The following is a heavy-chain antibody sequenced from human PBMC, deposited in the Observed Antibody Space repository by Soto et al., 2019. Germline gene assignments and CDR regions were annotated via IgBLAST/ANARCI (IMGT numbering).Heavy chain of an antibody. CDR1: GGSISSSNW. CDR3: ARDPSAVAGHNWFDP. J-gene: IGHJ5*02. Sequence: QVQLQESGPGLVKPSGTLSLTCAVSGGSISSSNWWSWVRQPPGKGLEWIGEIYHSGSTNYNPSLKSGVTISVDKSKNQFSLKLSSVTAADTAVYYCARDPSAVAGHNWFDPWGQGTLVTVSS. D-gene: IGHD6-19*01. V-gene: IGHV4-4*02. CDR2: IYHSGST.